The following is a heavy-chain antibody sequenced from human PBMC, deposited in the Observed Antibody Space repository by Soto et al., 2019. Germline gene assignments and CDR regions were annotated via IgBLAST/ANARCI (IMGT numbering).Heavy chain of an antibody. CDR3: ARDSQYSTSWQRFDS. J-gene: IGHJ4*02. Sequence: QVQLVQSGGELKKPGASVKVSCKASGYTFTNYAISWVRQAPGRGLEWMGWVNTYNGNPNYAQIFQGRGTMTTDTSTGTAYMELRSLKSDASAIYYCARDSQYSTSWQRFDSWGQGTLVTVSS. D-gene: IGHD6-13*01. CDR2: VNTYNGNP. V-gene: IGHV1-18*01. CDR1: GYTFTNYA.